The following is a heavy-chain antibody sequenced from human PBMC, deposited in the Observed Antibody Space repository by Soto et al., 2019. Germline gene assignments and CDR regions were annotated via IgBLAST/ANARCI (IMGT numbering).Heavy chain of an antibody. J-gene: IGHJ4*02. CDR3: GTQPPDCGGDCCLDF. CDR2: IYYSGST. Sequence: PSETLSLTCSVSGGSISGYYWSWIRQSPAKGLEWIGYIYYSGSTNYNPSLRSRVTISVDTSKNQFSLKLTSVTAADTAVYYCGTQPPDCGGDCCLDFWGQGTLVTVSS. V-gene: IGHV4-59*01. D-gene: IGHD2-21*01. CDR1: GGSISGYY.